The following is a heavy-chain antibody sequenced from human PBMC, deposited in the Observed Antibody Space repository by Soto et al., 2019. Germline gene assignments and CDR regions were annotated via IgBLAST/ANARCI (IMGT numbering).Heavy chain of an antibody. V-gene: IGHV4-31*03. J-gene: IGHJ5*02. Sequence: SETLSLTCTVSGGSISSGNYYWSWIRQHPGKGLEWIGYIYYSGSTYYNPSLKRRVTISVDTSKNQFSLKLSSVTAADTAVYYCARAIAASFFRGFDPWGQGTLVTVSS. CDR2: IYYSGST. CDR3: ARAIAASFFRGFDP. CDR1: GGSISSGNYY. D-gene: IGHD6-13*01.